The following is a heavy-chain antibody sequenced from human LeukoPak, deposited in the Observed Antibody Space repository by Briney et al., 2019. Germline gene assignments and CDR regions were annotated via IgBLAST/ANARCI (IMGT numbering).Heavy chain of an antibody. CDR1: GFSFSTSW. J-gene: IGHJ3*02. D-gene: IGHD2-8*02. V-gene: IGHV3-7*01. CDR2: IKEDGTEK. CDR3: ARVSKFWSDPDAFDI. Sequence: GGSLRLSCEASGFSFSTSWMSWVRQAPGKGLEWVANIKEDGTEKYYVDSVKGRFTISRDDAKNSLYLQMSNLRAEDTAVYYCARVSKFWSDPDAFDIWGQGTMVTVSS.